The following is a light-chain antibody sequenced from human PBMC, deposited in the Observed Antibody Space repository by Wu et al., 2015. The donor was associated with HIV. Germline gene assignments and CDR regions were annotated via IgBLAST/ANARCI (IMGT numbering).Light chain of an antibody. CDR1: HDISNY. V-gene: IGKV1-9*01. J-gene: IGKJ2*01. CDR2: LSS. Sequence: DIQLTQSPSFLSATVGDRVTITCRTSHDISNYLAWYQQKPGKAPKLLIYLSSTLQRGVSSRFSGSGSGTEFTLTISSLQPEDFAVYYCQQYHDRPPYTFGQGTKVEIK. CDR3: QQYHDRPPYT.